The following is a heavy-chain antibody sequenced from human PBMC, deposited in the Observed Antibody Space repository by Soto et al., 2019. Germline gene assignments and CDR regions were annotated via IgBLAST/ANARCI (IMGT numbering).Heavy chain of an antibody. D-gene: IGHD2-21*02. V-gene: IGHV1-69*12. CDR1: GLPSTASP. CDR2: IIPFFGSV. Sequence: QVHLVHSGAGLRKPGSSVKVSCKASGLPSTASPLTWLQKVLGQGPEWMGGIIPFFGSVNYAQKFQDRVTITADVSTSTTYMELRSLRSEDTAVYYCARGHQYGGNSDAFEFWGQGTVVTVSS. J-gene: IGHJ3*01. CDR3: ARGHQYGGNSDAFEF.